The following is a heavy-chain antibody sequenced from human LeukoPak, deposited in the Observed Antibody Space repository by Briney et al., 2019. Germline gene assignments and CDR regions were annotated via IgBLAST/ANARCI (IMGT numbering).Heavy chain of an antibody. CDR2: IKSKTDGGTT. CDR1: GFTFSSYS. J-gene: IGHJ4*02. V-gene: IGHV3-15*01. CDR3: TTDPLRKGYSYGYLSYYFDY. Sequence: GGSLRLSCAASGFTFSSYSMNWVRQAPGKGLEWVGRIKSKTDGGTTDYAAPVKGRFTISRDDSKNTLYLQMNSLKTEDTAVYYCTTDPLRKGYSYGYLSYYFDYWGQGTLVTVSS. D-gene: IGHD5-18*01.